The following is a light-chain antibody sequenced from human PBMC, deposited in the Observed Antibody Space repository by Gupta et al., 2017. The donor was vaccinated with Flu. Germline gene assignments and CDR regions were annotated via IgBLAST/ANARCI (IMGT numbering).Light chain of an antibody. CDR2: GAS. J-gene: IGKJ2*03. Sequence: EIVLTQSPGTLSLSPGERATLSCRASQSVTSNYLAWYQQKPGQAPRLLIYGASTRATGISDRFSGSGSGTDFSLSISRLEPEDFAVYYCQQDAVGRSFGQGTKLEIK. V-gene: IGKV3-20*01. CDR3: QQDAVGRS. CDR1: QSVTSNY.